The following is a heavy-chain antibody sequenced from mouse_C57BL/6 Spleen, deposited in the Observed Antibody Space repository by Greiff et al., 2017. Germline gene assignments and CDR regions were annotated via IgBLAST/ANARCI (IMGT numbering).Heavy chain of an antibody. CDR2: IYPGDGDT. J-gene: IGHJ1*03. Sequence: QVQLKESGPELVKPGASVKISCKASGYAFSSSWMNWVKQRPGKGLEWIGRIYPGDGDTNYNGKFKGKATLTADKSSSTAYMQLSSLTSEDSAVYFCARAIYYSNYDWYFDVWGTGTTVTVSS. CDR1: GYAFSSSW. V-gene: IGHV1-82*01. D-gene: IGHD2-5*01. CDR3: ARAIYYSNYDWYFDV.